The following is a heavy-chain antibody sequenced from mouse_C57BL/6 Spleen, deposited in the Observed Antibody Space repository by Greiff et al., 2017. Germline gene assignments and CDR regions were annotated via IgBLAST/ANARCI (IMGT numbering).Heavy chain of an antibody. CDR3: EREGTRFDD. V-gene: IGHV1-64*01. Sequence: QVQLQQPGAELVKPGASVKLSCKASGYTFTSYWMHWVKQRPGQGLEWIGMIHPNSGSTNYNEKFKSQATLTVDKSSSTSDMQLSSLTSEDSAVYYGEREGTRFDDWGQGTTLTVAS. J-gene: IGHJ2*01. D-gene: IGHD3-3*01. CDR2: IHPNSGST. CDR1: GYTFTSYW.